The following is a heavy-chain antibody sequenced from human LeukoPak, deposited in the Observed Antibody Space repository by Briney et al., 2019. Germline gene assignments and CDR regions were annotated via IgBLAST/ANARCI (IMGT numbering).Heavy chain of an antibody. CDR3: ASTYSLFTAFDS. V-gene: IGHV3-74*01. J-gene: IGHJ4*02. Sequence: ETGGSLRLSCAASGFTFYNFWMHWVRQAPGKGLVWVSHINSDGSSTRYADSVKGRFTISRDNAKNTLYLQMNSLRAEDTAVYYCASTYSLFTAFDSWGQGTLVTASS. D-gene: IGHD2-21*02. CDR1: GFTFYNFW. CDR2: INSDGSST.